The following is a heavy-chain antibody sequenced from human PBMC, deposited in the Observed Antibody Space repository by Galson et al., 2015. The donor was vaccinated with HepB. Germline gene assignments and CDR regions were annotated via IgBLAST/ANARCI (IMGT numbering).Heavy chain of an antibody. CDR3: VKDKPYTGHA. V-gene: IGHV3-30*18. CDR1: GFAFSDYG. CDR2: VLSDGNTK. D-gene: IGHD5-12*01. J-gene: IGHJ5*02. Sequence: SLRLSCAASGFAFSDYGMHWVRQAPGKGLDEVAVVLSDGNTKVYTDSVKGRFTISRDNAKNTLYLLMNSLRPEDTAVYFCVKDKPYTGHAWGQGVLVTVSS.